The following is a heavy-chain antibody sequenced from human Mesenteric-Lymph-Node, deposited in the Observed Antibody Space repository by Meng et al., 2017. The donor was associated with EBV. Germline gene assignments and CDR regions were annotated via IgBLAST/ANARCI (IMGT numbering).Heavy chain of an antibody. V-gene: IGHV1-69-2*01. CDR1: GYGFTAYY. Sequence: EVQLVQSGTEGKKPGATMRSSCKVSGYGFTAYYIHWVQQAPGKGPQWMGLVDPEDDETIYAEKFQGRVTMTADESTTTAYMELSSLTSEDTALYYCARDRSYSDSTVSFDPWGQGTLVTVSS. CDR2: VDPEDDET. D-gene: IGHD2/OR15-2a*01. J-gene: IGHJ5*02. CDR3: ARDRSYSDSTVSFDP.